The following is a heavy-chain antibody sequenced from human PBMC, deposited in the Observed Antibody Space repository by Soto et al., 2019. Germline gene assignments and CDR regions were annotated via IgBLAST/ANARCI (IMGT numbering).Heavy chain of an antibody. CDR1: GGTFGNSA. CDR2: IIPNLPTP. Sequence: QVQLVQSGAEVKKPGSSVTVSCKASGGTFGNSAISWVRQAPGQGLEWMGGIIPNLPTPDYAQKFQGRVTITADESTTKAYMELTSLKSEDTAVYYWARDKDRQQLGGNYYYGIDVWGQGTTVTVSS. D-gene: IGHD2-15*01. V-gene: IGHV1-69*12. CDR3: ARDKDRQQLGGNYYYGIDV. J-gene: IGHJ6*02.